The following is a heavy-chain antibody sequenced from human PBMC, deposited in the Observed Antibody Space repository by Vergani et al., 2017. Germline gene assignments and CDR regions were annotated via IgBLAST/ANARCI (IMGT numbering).Heavy chain of an antibody. Sequence: QVQLQESGPGRVKPSQTLSLTCTVSGGSISSGGYYWSWIRQHPGKGLEWIGYIYYSGSTYYNPSLKSRVTISVDTSKNQFSLKLSSVTAADTAVYYCARTPRDYYYYYMDVWGKGTTVTVSS. CDR3: ARTPRDYYYYYMDV. V-gene: IGHV4-31*03. CDR2: IYYSGST. CDR1: GGSISSGGYY. J-gene: IGHJ6*03.